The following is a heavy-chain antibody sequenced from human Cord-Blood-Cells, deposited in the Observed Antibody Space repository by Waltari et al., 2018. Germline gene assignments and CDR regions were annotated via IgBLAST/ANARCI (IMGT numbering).Heavy chain of an antibody. CDR3: ARDDIAVAGTDY. J-gene: IGHJ4*02. Sequence: EVQLVESGGGLVQPGGSLRLSCAASGFTFRSYWMSWVGQAPGKGLEWVANIKQDGSEKYYVDSVKGRFTISRDNAKNSLYLQMNSLRAEDTAVYYCARDDIAVAGTDYWGQGTLVTVSS. D-gene: IGHD6-19*01. V-gene: IGHV3-7*01. CDR2: IKQDGSEK. CDR1: GFTFRSYW.